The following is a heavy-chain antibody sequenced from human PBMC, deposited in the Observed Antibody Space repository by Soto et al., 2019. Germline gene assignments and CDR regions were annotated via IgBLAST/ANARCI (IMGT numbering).Heavy chain of an antibody. CDR2: IYYSGST. CDR1: GGAISGYY. D-gene: IGHD6-13*01. V-gene: IGHV4-59*01. J-gene: IGHJ5*02. Sequence: PSETLSLTCTVSGGAISGYYWSWIRQPPGKGLEWIGNIYYSGSTNYNPSLKSRVTISVDTSKNQFSLKLTSVTAADTAVYYCASDLRSVAAASFAWFDPWGQGTLVTVSS. CDR3: ASDLRSVAAASFAWFDP.